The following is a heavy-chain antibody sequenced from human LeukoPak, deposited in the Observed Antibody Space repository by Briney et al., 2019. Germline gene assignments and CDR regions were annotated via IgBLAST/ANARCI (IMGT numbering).Heavy chain of an antibody. J-gene: IGHJ4*02. Sequence: GGSLRLSCAASGFTFSSYSMNWVRQAPGKGLEWVSSISSSSSYIYYADSVKGRFTISRDNAKNSLYLQMNSLRAEDTAVYYCAREGTSTPEWFFYYWGQGTLVTVSS. D-gene: IGHD3-3*01. CDR2: ISSSSSYI. CDR1: GFTFSSYS. CDR3: AREGTSTPEWFFYY. V-gene: IGHV3-21*01.